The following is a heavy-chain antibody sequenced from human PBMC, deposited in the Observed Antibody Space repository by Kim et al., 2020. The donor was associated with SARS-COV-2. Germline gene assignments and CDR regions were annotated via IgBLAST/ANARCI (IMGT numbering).Heavy chain of an antibody. CDR3: AKIDYYDILMNAFDI. J-gene: IGHJ3*02. CDR2: ISGSGGST. V-gene: IGHV3-23*01. CDR1: GFTFSSYA. Sequence: GGSLRLSCAASGFTFSSYAMSWVRQAPGKGLEWVSVISGSGGSTYYADSVKGRFTISRDNSKSTLYLQMNSLRAEDTAVYYCAKIDYYDILMNAFDIWGQGTMVTVSS. D-gene: IGHD3-9*01.